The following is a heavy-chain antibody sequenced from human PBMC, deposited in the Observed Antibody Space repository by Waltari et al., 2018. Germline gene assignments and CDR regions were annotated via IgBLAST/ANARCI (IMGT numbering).Heavy chain of an antibody. D-gene: IGHD6-19*01. Sequence: EVQLVESGGGLIKPGGSLRLSCAASGFIVSNNYMNWVRQAPGKGLEWVSVIYTAGSTYYADSVKGRFTISRDKSKNTLYLQMNSLRAEDTAVYYCAREFSGLNDAFDIWGQGTMVSVSS. V-gene: IGHV3-53*01. CDR2: IYTAGST. CDR3: AREFSGLNDAFDI. CDR1: GFIVSNNY. J-gene: IGHJ3*02.